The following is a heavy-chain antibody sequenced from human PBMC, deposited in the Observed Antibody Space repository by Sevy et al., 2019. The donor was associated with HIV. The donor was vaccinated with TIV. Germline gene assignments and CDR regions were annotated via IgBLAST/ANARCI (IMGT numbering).Heavy chain of an antibody. CDR3: ARSYYGEYDY. Sequence: SKTLSLTCTVSGGSISSGGYYWSWIRQHPGKGLEWIGYIYYSGSTYYNPSLKSRVTISVDTSKNQISLKLSSVTAADTAVYYCARSYYGEYDYWGQGTLVTVSS. CDR1: GGSISSGGYY. CDR2: IYYSGST. J-gene: IGHJ4*02. D-gene: IGHD1-26*01. V-gene: IGHV4-31*03.